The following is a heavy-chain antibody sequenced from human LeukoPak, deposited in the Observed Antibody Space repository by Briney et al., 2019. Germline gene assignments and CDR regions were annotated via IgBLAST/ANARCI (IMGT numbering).Heavy chain of an antibody. CDR3: ARLPGYGDSMGDY. V-gene: IGHV1-2*06. D-gene: IGHD4-17*01. CDR1: GYTFTGYY. CDR2: INPNSGGT. J-gene: IGHJ4*02. Sequence: ASVKVSCKASGYTFTGYYMHWVRQTPGQGLEWMGRINPNSGGTNYAQKFQGRVTMTRDTSISTAYMELSRLRSDDTAVYYCARLPGYGDSMGDYWGQGTLVTVSS.